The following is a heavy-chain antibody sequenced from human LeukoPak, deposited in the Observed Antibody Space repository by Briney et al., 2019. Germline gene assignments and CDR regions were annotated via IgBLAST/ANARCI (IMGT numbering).Heavy chain of an antibody. CDR3: ARESSGSYWG. Sequence: PGGSLRLSCVASGFIFSKHWMHWVRQAPGKGLVRVSRLNLDGSTTSYADSVKGRFTISRDNAKNTLYLQMNSLRVDDTGVYYCARESSGSYWGWGQGTLVTVSS. D-gene: IGHD3-10*01. CDR1: GFIFSKHW. V-gene: IGHV3-74*01. CDR2: LNLDGSTT. J-gene: IGHJ4*02.